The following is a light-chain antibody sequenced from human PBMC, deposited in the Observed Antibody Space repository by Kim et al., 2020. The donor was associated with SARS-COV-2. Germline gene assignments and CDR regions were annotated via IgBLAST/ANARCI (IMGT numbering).Light chain of an antibody. CDR3: QSYDSGRWV. J-gene: IGLJ3*02. Sequence: GQRVTISCTGSTSNIGAGHDVHWYQHLPGTAPKVLIYGSSNRPSGVPDRFSGSKSGTSASLAITGLQAEDEGDYYCQSYDSGRWVFGGGTKLTVL. CDR2: GSS. CDR1: TSNIGAGHD. V-gene: IGLV1-40*01.